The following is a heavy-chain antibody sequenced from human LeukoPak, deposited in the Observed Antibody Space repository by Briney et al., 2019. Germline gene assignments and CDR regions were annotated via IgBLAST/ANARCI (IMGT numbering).Heavy chain of an antibody. J-gene: IGHJ3*02. CDR1: GGAISSGGYS. CDR3: ARGGSGDAFDI. Sequence: SQTLSLTCAVSGGAISSGGYSWSWIRQPPGKGLEWIGYIYHIVSTYYNPSLKSRVTISVDRSKNQLSLKLSSVTAADTAVYYCARGGSGDAFDIWGQGTMVTVSS. CDR2: IYHIVST. D-gene: IGHD2-15*01. V-gene: IGHV4-30-2*01.